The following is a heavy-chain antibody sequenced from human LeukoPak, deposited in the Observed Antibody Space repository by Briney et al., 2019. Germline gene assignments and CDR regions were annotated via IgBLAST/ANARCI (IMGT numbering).Heavy chain of an antibody. V-gene: IGHV3-48*01. Sequence: GGSLRLSCAASGFTFSSYSMNWVRQAPGKGLEWVSYISSSSSTIYYADSVKGRFTISRDNPKNTLHLQMNSLRTEDTAVYYCAKDGGPYYDILTGYNNFDYWGQGTLVTVSS. CDR2: ISSSSSTI. J-gene: IGHJ4*02. CDR1: GFTFSSYS. CDR3: AKDGGPYYDILTGYNNFDY. D-gene: IGHD3-9*01.